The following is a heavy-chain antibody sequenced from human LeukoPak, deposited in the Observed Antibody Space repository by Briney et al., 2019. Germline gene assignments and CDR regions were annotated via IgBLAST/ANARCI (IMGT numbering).Heavy chain of an antibody. J-gene: IGHJ4*02. CDR2: FHHPGTT. CDR3: ARDPGYTANWNYFDY. V-gene: IGHV4-38-2*02. D-gene: IGHD1-20*01. CDR1: GYSISSGYY. Sequence: SETLSLTCAVSGYSISSGYYWGWIRQPPGKGLEWIGTFHHPGTTYYNPSLSSRVTISVDTSKNQFSLRLISVTAADTAVYFCARDPGYTANWNYFDYWGQGALATVSS.